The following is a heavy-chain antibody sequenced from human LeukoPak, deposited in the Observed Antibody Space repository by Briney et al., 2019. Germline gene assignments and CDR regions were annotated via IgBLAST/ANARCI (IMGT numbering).Heavy chain of an antibody. J-gene: IGHJ2*01. D-gene: IGHD7-27*01. CDR3: ARGQTQTGEPGRWYFDL. CDR2: INPNSGGT. V-gene: IGHV1-2*02. Sequence: ASVSIPCKAPGYKFTGFYIHWVRQAPGQGLEWMGWINPNSGGTKYAQKFQGRVTVTRDTSISTADMELTRLTSDDTAVYFCARGQTQTGEPGRWYFDLWGRGSPVSLYS. CDR1: GYKFTGFY.